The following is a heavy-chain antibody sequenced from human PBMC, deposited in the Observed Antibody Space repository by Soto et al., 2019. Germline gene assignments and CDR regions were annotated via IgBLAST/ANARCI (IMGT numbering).Heavy chain of an antibody. CDR3: ARGTAWIQLWDNWFDP. D-gene: IGHD5-18*01. Sequence: ASVKVSCKAPGYTFTGYYMHWVRQAPGQGLEWMGIINPSGGSTSYAQKFQGRVTMTRDTSTSTVYMELSSLRSEDTAVYYCARGTAWIQLWDNWFDPWGQGTLVTVSS. CDR2: INPSGGST. CDR1: GYTFTGYY. J-gene: IGHJ5*02. V-gene: IGHV1-46*01.